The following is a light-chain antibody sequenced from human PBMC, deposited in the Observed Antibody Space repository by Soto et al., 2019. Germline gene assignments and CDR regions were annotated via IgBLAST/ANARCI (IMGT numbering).Light chain of an antibody. CDR1: QSISSY. V-gene: IGKV1-39*01. CDR3: QQSYSTPQVT. J-gene: IGKJ4*01. CDR2: AAS. Sequence: DIQMTQSPSSLSASVGDRVTITCRASQSISSYLNWYQQKPGKAPKLLIYAASSLQSGFPSRFSGSGSGTDFTLTISSLQPEDFATYYCQQSYSTPQVTFGGGTKVEIK.